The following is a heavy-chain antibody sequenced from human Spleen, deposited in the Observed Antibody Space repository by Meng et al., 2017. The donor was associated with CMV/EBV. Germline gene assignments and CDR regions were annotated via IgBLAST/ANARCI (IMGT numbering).Heavy chain of an antibody. V-gene: IGHV3-74*01. CDR2: INSDGSST. Sequence: SCAASGFTFSSYWMHWVRQAPGKGLVWVSRINSDGSSTSYADSVKGRFTISRDNAKNTLYLQMNSLRAEDTAVYYCARGGVSEGFDYWGQGTLVTVSS. CDR1: GFTFSSYW. J-gene: IGHJ4*02. D-gene: IGHD2-8*01. CDR3: ARGGVSEGFDY.